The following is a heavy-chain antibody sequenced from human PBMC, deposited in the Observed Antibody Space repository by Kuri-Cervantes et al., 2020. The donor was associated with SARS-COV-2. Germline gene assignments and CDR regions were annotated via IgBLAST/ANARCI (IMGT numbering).Heavy chain of an antibody. V-gene: IGHV4-59*01. CDR2: IYNSGST. J-gene: IGHJ2*01. CDR3: ARVSGSGSNWAWYFDL. Sequence: GSLRLSCTVSGGSISSYYWSWIRQPPGKGLEWIGYIYNSGSTNYNPSLKSRVIISVDTSKNQFSLKLSSVTAADTAVYHCARVSGSGSNWAWYFDLWGHGTLVTVSS. CDR1: GGSISSYY. D-gene: IGHD1-26*01.